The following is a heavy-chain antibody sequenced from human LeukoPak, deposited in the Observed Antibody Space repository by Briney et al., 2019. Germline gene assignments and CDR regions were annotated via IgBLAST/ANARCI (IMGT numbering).Heavy chain of an antibody. J-gene: IGHJ4*02. CDR3: ARVAYYYDGRGSGGFLDY. V-gene: IGHV3-72*01. D-gene: IGHD3-22*01. Sequence: GGSLRLSCAASGFTFSGRYMDWVRPAPGKGLEWVGRIRNKANSYITEYDASVQGRFTISRDDSKSSLYLEMNSLKTEDTAVYYCARVAYYYDGRGSGGFLDYWGQGALVTVSA. CDR1: GFTFSGRY. CDR2: IRNKANSYIT.